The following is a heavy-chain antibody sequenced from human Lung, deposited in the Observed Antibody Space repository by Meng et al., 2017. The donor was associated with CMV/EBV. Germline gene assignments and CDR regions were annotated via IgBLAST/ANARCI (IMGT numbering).Heavy chain of an antibody. V-gene: IGHV4-4*02. J-gene: IGHJ1*01. Sequence: VELRGAGPSLVRPSETLSLTCAGSGDSSTNHNRWAGVRQPPGKGLEWIGEIPHRGSSAYNPSLKSRVSMSIDKSKNQFSLKLTSVTAADTAVYHCLRRSGGSVWGQGTLVTVSS. CDR1: GDSSTNHNR. CDR2: IPHRGSS. D-gene: IGHD3-10*01. CDR3: LRRSGGSV.